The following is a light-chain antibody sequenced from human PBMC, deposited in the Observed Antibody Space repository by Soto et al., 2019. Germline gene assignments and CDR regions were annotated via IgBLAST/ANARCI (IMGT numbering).Light chain of an antibody. CDR1: QSISTW. Sequence: DIQMTQSPSTLSASVGDRVTITCRASQSISTWLAWYQQKPGKAPKLLIYRASTLERGVPSRFSGSGSGTECTLTMSSLQPDDFATYYCQQYNSVSLLTFGGGTNVETK. J-gene: IGKJ4*01. CDR3: QQYNSVSLLT. CDR2: RAS. V-gene: IGKV1-5*03.